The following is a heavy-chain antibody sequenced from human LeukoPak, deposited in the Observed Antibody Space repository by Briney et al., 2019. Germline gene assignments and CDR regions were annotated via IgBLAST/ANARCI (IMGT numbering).Heavy chain of an antibody. CDR2: INWHGGST. CDR1: GFTFDEYG. V-gene: IGHV3-20*04. D-gene: IGHD2-8*01. J-gene: IGHJ4*02. Sequence: PGGSLRLSCVASGFTFDEYGMSWVRQAPEKGLEWVSGINWHGGSTGYADSLKGGFTISRDNAKNSLYPQMNSLRAEDTALYYCARGDNGNYFDYSGQGTLVTVSS. CDR3: ARGDNGNYFDY.